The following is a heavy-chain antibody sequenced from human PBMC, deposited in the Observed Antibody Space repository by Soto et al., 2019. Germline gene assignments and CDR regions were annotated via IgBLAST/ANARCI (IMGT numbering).Heavy chain of an antibody. V-gene: IGHV1-46*03. Sequence: QVRLVQSESEVKKPGASLKLSCKASGFTFTRYYMHWVRQAPGQGLEWMGIINPSTGNTDYPQKFQGRVTVTRHTSTSTLYLELSSLTNEDSAVYFCARAACGGANCNDTWGQGTLVTVSS. CDR3: ARAACGGANCNDT. D-gene: IGHD2-21*01. CDR1: GFTFTRYY. J-gene: IGHJ5*02. CDR2: INPSTGNT.